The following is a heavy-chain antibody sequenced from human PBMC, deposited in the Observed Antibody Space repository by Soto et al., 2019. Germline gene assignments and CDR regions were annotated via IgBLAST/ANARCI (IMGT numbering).Heavy chain of an antibody. D-gene: IGHD3-10*01. CDR1: GGSISSGDYY. Sequence: SETLSLTCTVSGGSISSGDYYWSWIRQPPGKGLEWIGYIYYSGSTYYNPSLKRRVTISVDTSKNQFSLKLSSVTAADTAVYYCARWAGNGSGSYYNVDYYYGMDVWGQGTTVTVSS. J-gene: IGHJ6*02. V-gene: IGHV4-30-4*01. CDR2: IYYSGST. CDR3: ARWAGNGSGSYYNVDYYYGMDV.